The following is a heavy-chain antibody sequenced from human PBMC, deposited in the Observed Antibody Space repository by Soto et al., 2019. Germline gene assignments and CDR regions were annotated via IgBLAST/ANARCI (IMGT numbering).Heavy chain of an antibody. CDR3: AKLRGGATTHFDY. CDR1: GFTVSSNY. D-gene: IGHD1-26*01. V-gene: IGHV3-53*01. J-gene: IGHJ4*02. CDR2: IYSGGST. Sequence: EVQLVESGGGLIQPGGSLRLSCAASGFTVSSNYMSWVRQAPGKGLEWVSVIYSGGSTYYADSVKGRFTISGDNSKNTLYLQMNSLRAEDTAVYYCAKLRGGATTHFDYWGQGTLVTVSS.